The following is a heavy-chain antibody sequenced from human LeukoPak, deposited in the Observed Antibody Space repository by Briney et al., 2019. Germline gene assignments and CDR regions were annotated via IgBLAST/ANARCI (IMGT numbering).Heavy chain of an antibody. Sequence: SETLSLTCTVSGGSISTYYWSWIRQPPGKGLEWIGYIYYSGSTNYNPSLKSRVTISLDTSKNQSSLKLSSVTAADTAVYYCARGGDGYNSDYWGQGTLATVSS. V-gene: IGHV4-59*01. CDR3: ARGGDGYNSDY. D-gene: IGHD5-24*01. J-gene: IGHJ4*02. CDR2: IYYSGST. CDR1: GGSISTYY.